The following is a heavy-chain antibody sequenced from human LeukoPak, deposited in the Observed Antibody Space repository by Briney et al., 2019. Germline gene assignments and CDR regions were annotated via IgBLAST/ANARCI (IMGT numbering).Heavy chain of an antibody. CDR3: ARRATSGSPYYLDY. V-gene: IGHV4-59*01. D-gene: IGHD3-10*01. CDR1: GGSINGYY. Sequence: SQTLSLTCTVSGGSINGYYWTWIRLPPGKELEWIGYMYYSGSTNYNPSLKSRVTMSVGTPKNQFSLKLSSVTAADTAVYYCARRATSGSPYYLDYWGQGTLVTVSS. J-gene: IGHJ4*02. CDR2: MYYSGST.